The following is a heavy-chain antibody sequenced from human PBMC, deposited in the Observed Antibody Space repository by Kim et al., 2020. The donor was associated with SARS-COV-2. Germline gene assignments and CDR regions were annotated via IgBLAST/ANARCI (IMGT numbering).Heavy chain of an antibody. D-gene: IGHD6-19*01. CDR2: ISYDGSNK. Sequence: GGSLRLSCAASGFTFSSYGMHWVRQAPGKGLEWVAVISYDGSNKYYADSVKGRFTISRDNSKNTLYLQMNSLRAEDTAVYYCAKDMEAVAENYYYYGMDVWGQGTTVTVSS. CDR1: GFTFSSYG. V-gene: IGHV3-30*18. CDR3: AKDMEAVAENYYYYGMDV. J-gene: IGHJ6*02.